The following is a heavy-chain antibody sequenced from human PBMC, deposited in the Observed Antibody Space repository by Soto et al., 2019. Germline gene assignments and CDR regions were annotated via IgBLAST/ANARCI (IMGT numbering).Heavy chain of an antibody. CDR2: ISAHNGNT. CDR3: ARGRYGDY. CDR1: GYTFTSYG. D-gene: IGHD1-1*01. J-gene: IGHJ4*02. Sequence: QVHLVQSGAEVKKPGASVKVSCKASGYTFTSYGITWVRQAPGQGLEWMGWISAHNGNTDYAQKLQGRVIVPRDTYTRTASIELRSLRSDDTAVYYCARGRYGDYWGQGAVVTVSS. V-gene: IGHV1-18*01.